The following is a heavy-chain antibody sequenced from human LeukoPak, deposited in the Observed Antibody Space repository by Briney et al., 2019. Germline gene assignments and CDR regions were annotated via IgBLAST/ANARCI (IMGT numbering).Heavy chain of an antibody. CDR2: IKQDGIEK. V-gene: IGHV3-7*01. CDR3: ARDISSRHTVMVTATLGQTDAFDI. J-gene: IGHJ3*02. Sequence: GGSLRLSCAASGFTFSSYWTSWVRQAPGKGLEWVANIKQDGIEKYYVDSVKGRFTISRDNAKNSLYLQMNSLRAEDTAVYYCARDISSRHTVMVTATLGQTDAFDIWGQGTMVTVYS. D-gene: IGHD2-21*02. CDR1: GFTFSSYW.